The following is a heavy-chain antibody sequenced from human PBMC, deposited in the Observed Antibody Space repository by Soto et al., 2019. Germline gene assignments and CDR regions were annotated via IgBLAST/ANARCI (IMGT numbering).Heavy chain of an antibody. CDR3: ARLDFRSGYYGGRFDP. V-gene: IGHV4-39*01. CDR1: GDSVNNNDFY. D-gene: IGHD3-3*01. Sequence: SETLSLTCTVSGDSVNNNDFYWAWIRQPRGKGLEWVVTIFYSGTTYHNPSLKGRVTASVDRSENQFSLKLTSVTASDTAVYYCARLDFRSGYYGGRFDPWGQGTLVTVSS. J-gene: IGHJ5*02. CDR2: IFYSGTT.